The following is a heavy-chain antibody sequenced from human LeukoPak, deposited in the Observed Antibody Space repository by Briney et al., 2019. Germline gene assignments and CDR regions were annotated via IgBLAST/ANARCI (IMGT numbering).Heavy chain of an antibody. CDR2: IYYSGST. J-gene: IGHJ6*02. Sequence: TSSGTLSLTCAVYGGSFSGYYWSWIRQPPGKGLEWIGYIYYSGSTNYNPSLKSRVTISVDTSKNQFSLKLSSVTAADTAVYYCARQGATVATPSLRYYGMDVWGQGTTVTVSS. CDR1: GGSFSGYY. V-gene: IGHV4-59*08. CDR3: ARQGATVATPSLRYYGMDV. D-gene: IGHD4-23*01.